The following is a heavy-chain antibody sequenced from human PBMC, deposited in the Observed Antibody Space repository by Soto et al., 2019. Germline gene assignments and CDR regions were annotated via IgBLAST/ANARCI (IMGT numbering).Heavy chain of an antibody. CDR1: GFTFSSYW. D-gene: IGHD3-3*01. Sequence: XGSMKLAWPASGFTFSSYWIHWFRQAPGKGLEWVAVISYDGSNKYYADSVKGRFTISRDNSKNTLYLQMNSLRAEDTAVYYCAKTQRDYDFWSGYYIYWGQGTLVTVSS. V-gene: IGHV3-30*18. CDR2: ISYDGSNK. J-gene: IGHJ4*02. CDR3: AKTQRDYDFWSGYYIY.